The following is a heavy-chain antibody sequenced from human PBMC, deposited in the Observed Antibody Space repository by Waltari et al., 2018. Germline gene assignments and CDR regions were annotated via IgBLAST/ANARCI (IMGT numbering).Heavy chain of an antibody. CDR1: GFSFSNYW. CDR3: GRGAEGYNAGRVDD. Sequence: EVQLVESGGDLVQPGGSLRLSCEASGFSFSNYWMNWVRQAPGKGLEWVANINQDGSQEYFLDAVKGRVTISRDNAKNSGYLQMNSRRGEDTAVYYWGRGAEGYNAGRVDDWGQGALVTVSS. V-gene: IGHV3-7*01. D-gene: IGHD5-12*01. CDR2: INQDGSQE. J-gene: IGHJ4*02.